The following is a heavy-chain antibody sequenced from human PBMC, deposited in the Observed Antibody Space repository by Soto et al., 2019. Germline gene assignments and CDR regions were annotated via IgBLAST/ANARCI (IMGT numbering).Heavy chain of an antibody. CDR2: ISSSSSTI. Sequence: GGSLRLSCAASGFTFSSYSMNWVRQAPGKGLEWVSYISSSSSTIYYADSVKGRFTISRDNAKNSLYLQMNSLRDEETAVYYCARELVVVAATTYYYGMDVWGQGTTVTVSS. CDR1: GFTFSSYS. CDR3: ARELVVVAATTYYYGMDV. D-gene: IGHD2-15*01. J-gene: IGHJ6*02. V-gene: IGHV3-48*02.